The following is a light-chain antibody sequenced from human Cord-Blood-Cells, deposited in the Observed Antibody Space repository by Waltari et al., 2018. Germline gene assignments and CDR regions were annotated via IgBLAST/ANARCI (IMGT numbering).Light chain of an antibody. CDR1: QSVSSY. Sequence: EIVLTQSPATLSLSPGERATLSCRASQSVSSYLAWYQQKPGQAPRLLIYDASNRATGIPARVSCRGSGTDFTRTISSLEPEDFAVYYCQQRSNWPWTFGQGTKVEIK. V-gene: IGKV3-11*01. CDR2: DAS. J-gene: IGKJ1*01. CDR3: QQRSNWPWT.